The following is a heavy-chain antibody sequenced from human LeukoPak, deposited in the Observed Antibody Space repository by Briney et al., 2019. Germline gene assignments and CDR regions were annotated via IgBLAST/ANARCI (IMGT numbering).Heavy chain of an antibody. CDR2: INPNSGGT. D-gene: IGHD3-10*01. CDR1: GYTFTDYY. Sequence: ASVKVSCKASGYTFTDYYVHWVRQAPGQGLEWMGWINPNSGGTNYAQKFQGRVTMTRDTSISTAYMELSRLRSDDTAVYYCARVKDRISMVRGVLSPQNYYYYMDVWGKGTTVTVSS. J-gene: IGHJ6*03. V-gene: IGHV1-2*02. CDR3: ARVKDRISMVRGVLSPQNYYYYMDV.